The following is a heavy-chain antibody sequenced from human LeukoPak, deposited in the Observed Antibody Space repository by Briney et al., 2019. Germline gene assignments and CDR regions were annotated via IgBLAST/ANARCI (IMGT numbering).Heavy chain of an antibody. D-gene: IGHD6-19*01. CDR2: ISGNGDTT. V-gene: IGHV3-23*01. CDR3: AKHKQWLVLGAFDI. Sequence: PGGSLRLSCAASGFTFSSYVMSWVRQAPGKGLEWVSAISGNGDTTYYADSVKGRFTISRDNSKNTLYLQMSSLRAEDTAVYYCAKHKQWLVLGAFDIWGQGTMVTVSS. CDR1: GFTFSSYV. J-gene: IGHJ3*02.